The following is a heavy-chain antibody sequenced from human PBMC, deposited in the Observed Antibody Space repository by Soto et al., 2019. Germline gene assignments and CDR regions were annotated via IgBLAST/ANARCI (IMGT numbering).Heavy chain of an antibody. V-gene: IGHV4-34*01. D-gene: IGHD3-16*02. J-gene: IGHJ4*02. CDR1: GGSFSGYY. CDR2: INHSGST. CDR3: ARGGGTFGGVIR. Sequence: QVQLQQWGAGLLKPSETLSLTCAVYGGSFSGYYWSWIRQPPGKGLEWIGEINHSGSTNYNPSLKSRVTISVDTAKNQFSRTLSSVTAADTAVYYCARGGGTFGGVIRWGQGTLVTVSS.